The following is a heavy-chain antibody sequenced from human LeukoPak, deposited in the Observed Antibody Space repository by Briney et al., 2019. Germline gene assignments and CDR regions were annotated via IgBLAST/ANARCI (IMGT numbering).Heavy chain of an antibody. J-gene: IGHJ4*01. CDR3: ARXYXXSXXXXXY. V-gene: IGHV3-30-3*01. CDR1: GFTFSSYA. Sequence: GGSLRLSCAASGFTFSSYAMHWVRQAPGKGLEWVAVISYDGSNKYYADSVKGRFTISRDNSKNTLYLQMNSLRAEDTAVYYXARXYXXSXXXXXYWGXXXLXTVSS. D-gene: IGHD1-26*01. CDR2: ISYDGSNK.